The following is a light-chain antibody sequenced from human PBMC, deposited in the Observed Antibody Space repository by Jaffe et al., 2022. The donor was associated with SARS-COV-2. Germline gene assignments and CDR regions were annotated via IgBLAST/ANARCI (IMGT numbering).Light chain of an antibody. CDR2: GAS. V-gene: IGKV3-20*01. Sequence: EIVLTQSPGTLSLSPGERATLSCRASQSVSSNYLAWYQQKLGQAPRLLIYGASRRATGIPDRFSGSGSGTDFTLTISRLEPEDFAVYYCQLYDSSPQMTFGPGTTVDIK. CDR1: QSVSSNY. CDR3: QLYDSSPQMT. J-gene: IGKJ3*01.